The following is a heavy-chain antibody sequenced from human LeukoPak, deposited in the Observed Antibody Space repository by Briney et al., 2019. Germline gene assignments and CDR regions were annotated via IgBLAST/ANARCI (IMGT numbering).Heavy chain of an antibody. V-gene: IGHV3-21*01. CDR2: ISSSSSYI. CDR1: GFTFSSYS. CDR3: ARDPPDSSGWFLEGY. J-gene: IGHJ4*02. D-gene: IGHD6-19*01. Sequence: PGGSLRLSCAASGFTFSSYSMNWVRQAPGKGLEWVSSISSSSSYIYYADSVKGRFTISRDNAKNSLYLQMNSLRAEDTAVYYCARDPPDSSGWFLEGYWGQGTLVTVSS.